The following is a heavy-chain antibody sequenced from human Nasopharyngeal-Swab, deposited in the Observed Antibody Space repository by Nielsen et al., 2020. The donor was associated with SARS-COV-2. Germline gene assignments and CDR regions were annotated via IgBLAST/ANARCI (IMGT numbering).Heavy chain of an antibody. J-gene: IGHJ3*02. Sequence: WIRQPPGKGLEWISYISTTTATIYYADSVKGRFTISRDNAKNSLYLQMNSLRAEDTAVYYCAREVPYSGHDDAFDIWGQGTTVTVSS. CDR3: AREVPYSGHDDAFDI. CDR2: ISTTTATI. D-gene: IGHD5-12*01. V-gene: IGHV3-48*03.